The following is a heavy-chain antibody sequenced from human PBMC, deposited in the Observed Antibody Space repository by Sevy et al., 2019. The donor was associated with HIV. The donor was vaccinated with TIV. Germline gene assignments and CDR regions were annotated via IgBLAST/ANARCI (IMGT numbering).Heavy chain of an antibody. D-gene: IGHD3-9*01. Sequence: GGSLRLSCTASGFKFDDYAMHWVRQPPGKGLERVSGITWDGSITGYADSVKGPFISSRDNTKCSLYLQMYILRAEDTALYYCANDLRMGDISTGYLNFWGQGILVTVSS. CDR3: ANDLRMGDISTGYLNF. CDR1: GFKFDDYA. J-gene: IGHJ4*02. V-gene: IGHV3-9*01. CDR2: ITWDGSIT.